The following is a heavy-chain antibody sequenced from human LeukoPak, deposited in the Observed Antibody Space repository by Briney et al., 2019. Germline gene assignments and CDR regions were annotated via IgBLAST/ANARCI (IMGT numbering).Heavy chain of an antibody. J-gene: IGHJ4*02. CDR3: ARGLVAAAALDY. CDR1: GYTFTSYY. Sequence: ASVKVSCTASGYTFTSYYMHWVRQAPGQGLEWMGMINPSGGSTGYAQKFQARVTMTRDTSTSTVYMELSSLRSEDTAVYYCARGLVAAAALDYWGQGTLVTVSS. CDR2: INPSGGST. D-gene: IGHD6-25*01. V-gene: IGHV1-46*01.